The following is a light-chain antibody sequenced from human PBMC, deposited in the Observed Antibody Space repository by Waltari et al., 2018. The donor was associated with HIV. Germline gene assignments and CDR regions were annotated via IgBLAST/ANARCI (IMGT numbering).Light chain of an antibody. Sequence: QSALTQPASVSGSPGQSITISCTGTSSDVGSYNLVSWYQQHPGKAPKLMIYEGSKRPSWFSNRFSGSKSGNTASLTISGLQAEDEADYYCCSYAGSSTLEVFGGGTKLTVL. CDR3: CSYAGSSTLEV. J-gene: IGLJ2*01. CDR1: SSDVGSYNL. V-gene: IGLV2-23*01. CDR2: EGS.